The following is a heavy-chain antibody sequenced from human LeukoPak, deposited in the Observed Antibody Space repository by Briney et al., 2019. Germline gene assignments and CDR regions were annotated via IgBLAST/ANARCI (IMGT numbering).Heavy chain of an antibody. CDR1: GDSFSSRTYF. CDR2: IYYPGST. Sequence: SETLSLTCTVSGDSFSSRTYFWAWIRQPPGKGLEWIAGIYYPGSTFYNPSLKSRVTISVDTSNHQLSLKMISVTAADTAVYYCARDHLCGGACSSDYDAFDVWGQGTVVTVSS. CDR3: ARDHLCGGACSSDYDAFDV. J-gene: IGHJ3*01. D-gene: IGHD2-21*02. V-gene: IGHV4-39*07.